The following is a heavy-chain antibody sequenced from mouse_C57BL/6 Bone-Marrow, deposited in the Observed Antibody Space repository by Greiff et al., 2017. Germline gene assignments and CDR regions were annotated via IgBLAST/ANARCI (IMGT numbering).Heavy chain of an antibody. CDR3: TASYYYGSADY. Sequence: VQLQQSGAELVRPGASVKLSCTASGFNIKDDYMHWVKQRTEQGLEWIGWIDPENGDTEYASKFQGKATITADTYSNTAYLQLSSLTSEDTAVYYCTASYYYGSADYWGQGTTLTVSS. CDR1: GFNIKDDY. V-gene: IGHV14-4*01. CDR2: IDPENGDT. J-gene: IGHJ2*01. D-gene: IGHD1-1*01.